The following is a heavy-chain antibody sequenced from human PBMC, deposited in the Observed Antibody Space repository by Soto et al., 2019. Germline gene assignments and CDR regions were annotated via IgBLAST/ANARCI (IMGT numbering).Heavy chain of an antibody. CDR2: VLYDGRNK. V-gene: IGHV3-30*18. CDR1: GFTFSSYG. D-gene: IGHD3-22*01. CDR3: AKAGYYDSSGYYELDY. J-gene: IGHJ4*02. Sequence: QVQLAESGGGVVQPGRSLRLYCAASGFTFSSYGMHWVRQAPGKGLEWVAVVLYDGRNKYYADSVKGRFTISRDNSKNTVYLQMNSLRAEDTAVYYCAKAGYYDSSGYYELDYWGQGTLVTVSS.